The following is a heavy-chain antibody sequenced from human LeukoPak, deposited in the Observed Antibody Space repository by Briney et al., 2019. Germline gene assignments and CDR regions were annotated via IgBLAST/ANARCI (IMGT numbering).Heavy chain of an antibody. CDR3: ARGRRILWRDPNAGNFFDY. V-gene: IGHV1-2*02. CDR1: GYTFTDYY. J-gene: IGHJ4*02. Sequence: ASVKVSCKASGYTFTDYYIHWVRQAPGQGLEWMGWVNPNSGDTDYAQKFQDRVIMTRDTSINTAYIELSSLRSDDTAVYYCARGRRILWRDPNAGNFFDYWGQGTLVIVSS. D-gene: IGHD2/OR15-2a*01. CDR2: VNPNSGDT.